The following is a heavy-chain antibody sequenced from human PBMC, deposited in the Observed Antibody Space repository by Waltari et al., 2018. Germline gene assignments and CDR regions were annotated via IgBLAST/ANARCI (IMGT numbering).Heavy chain of an antibody. Sequence: QVQLVESGGGVVQPGRSLRLSCVVSGFSLSIYGMHRARQAPGAGLEWVAIIPSDRGSIYYADSVKGRFTVSRDNSANTLYLEMSSLRVEDTAVYYCARDLSGRFDPWGQGVLVTVSS. CDR1: GFSLSIYG. J-gene: IGHJ5*02. V-gene: IGHV3-30*03. CDR2: IPSDRGSI. D-gene: IGHD2-15*01. CDR3: ARDLSGRFDP.